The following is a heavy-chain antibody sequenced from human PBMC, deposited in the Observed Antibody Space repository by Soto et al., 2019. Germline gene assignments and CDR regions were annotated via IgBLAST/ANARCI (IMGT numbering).Heavy chain of an antibody. CDR2: MNPNSGNT. J-gene: IGHJ4*02. Sequence: GASVKGSCKASGYTFTGYDIDWVRQGPGQGLEWMGWMNPNSGNTGYAQKFQGRVTMARDTSTSTVYMDLSSLRSEDTAMYYCARDLEAGDFWGQGTLVTVSS. V-gene: IGHV1-8*01. CDR3: ARDLEAGDF. D-gene: IGHD6-13*01. CDR1: GYTFTGYD.